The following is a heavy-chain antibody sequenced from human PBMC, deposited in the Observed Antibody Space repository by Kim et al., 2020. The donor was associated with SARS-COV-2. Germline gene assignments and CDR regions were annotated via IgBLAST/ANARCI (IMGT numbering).Heavy chain of an antibody. CDR2: SSTI. Sequence: SSTIYSADSVKGRFTISRDNAKNSLYLQMNSLRAEDTAVYYCASLGASVDYWGQGTLVTVSS. J-gene: IGHJ4*02. CDR3: ASLGASVDY. V-gene: IGHV3-48*01. D-gene: IGHD1-26*01.